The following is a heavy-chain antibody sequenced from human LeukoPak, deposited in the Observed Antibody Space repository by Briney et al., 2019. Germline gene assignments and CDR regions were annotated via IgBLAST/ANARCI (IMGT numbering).Heavy chain of an antibody. D-gene: IGHD1-26*01. CDR2: ISSSSSTI. J-gene: IGHJ4*02. V-gene: IGHV3-48*02. CDR1: GFTFSSYN. CDR3: ARREWVLWYFDF. Sequence: PGGSLRLSCAASGFTFSSYNMNWVRQAPGKGLEWVSYISSSSSTIYYADSVKGRFTISRDNAKNSLYLQMNSLRDEDTAVYYWARREWVLWYFDFWGQGTLVTVSS.